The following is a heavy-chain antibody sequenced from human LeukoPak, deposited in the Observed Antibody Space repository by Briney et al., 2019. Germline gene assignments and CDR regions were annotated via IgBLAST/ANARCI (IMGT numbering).Heavy chain of an antibody. D-gene: IGHD3-22*01. CDR3: ARAVVKYYYDSSGLDY. CDR2: IIPIFGTA. Sequence: ASVKVSCKASGYTFTSYAISWVRQAPGQGLEWMGGIIPIFGTANYAQKFQGRVTITADESTSTAYKELSSLRSEDTAVYYCARAVVKYYYDSSGLDYWGQGTLVTVSS. J-gene: IGHJ4*02. V-gene: IGHV1-69*13. CDR1: GYTFTSYA.